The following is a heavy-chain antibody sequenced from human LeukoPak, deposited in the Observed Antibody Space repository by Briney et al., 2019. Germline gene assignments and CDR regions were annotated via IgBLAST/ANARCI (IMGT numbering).Heavy chain of an antibody. CDR1: GFTFSSYG. CDR2: ISYDGKNK. CDR3: ARGEAYYYDSSGYYYP. J-gene: IGHJ5*02. D-gene: IGHD3-22*01. V-gene: IGHV3-30*03. Sequence: GGSLRLSCAAPGFTFSSYGMHWVRQAPGKGLEWVAVISYDGKNKIYADSVKGRFTISRDNSKNTLYLQMNSLRAEDTALYYCARGEAYYYDSSGYYYPWGQGTLVTVSS.